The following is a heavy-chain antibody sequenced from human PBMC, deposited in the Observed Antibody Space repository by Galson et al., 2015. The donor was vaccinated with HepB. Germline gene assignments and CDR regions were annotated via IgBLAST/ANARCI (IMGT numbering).Heavy chain of an antibody. CDR1: GFPFSDYH. D-gene: IGHD3-22*01. V-gene: IGHV3-11*04. J-gene: IGHJ4*02. Sequence: LRLSCAASGFPFSDYHMSWIRQAPGKGLEWVSYISSSGSSIYYADSVKGRFTISRDNAKNSLYLQMNSLRAEDTAVYYCARDSTYYYDSSGYWGQGTLVTVSS. CDR3: ARDSTYYYDSSGY. CDR2: ISSSGSSI.